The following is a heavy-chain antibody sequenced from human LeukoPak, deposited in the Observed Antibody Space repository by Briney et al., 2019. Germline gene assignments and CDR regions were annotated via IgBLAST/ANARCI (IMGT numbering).Heavy chain of an antibody. D-gene: IGHD2-8*01. V-gene: IGHV4-59*01. J-gene: IGHJ4*02. CDR1: GGSISSYY. CDR2: IYYSGST. Sequence: PSETLSLTCTVSGGSISSYYWSWIRQPPGKGLEWIGYIYYSGSTNYNPSLKSRVTMSVDTSKNQFSLKLSSVTAADTAVYYCARANGHYFDYWGQGTLVTVSS. CDR3: ARANGHYFDY.